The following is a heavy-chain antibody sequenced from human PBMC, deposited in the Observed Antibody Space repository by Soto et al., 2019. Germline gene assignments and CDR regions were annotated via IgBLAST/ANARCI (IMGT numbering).Heavy chain of an antibody. V-gene: IGHV3-48*03. CDR3: ARNRDSSGYYYHGWFDP. J-gene: IGHJ5*02. D-gene: IGHD3-22*01. CDR2: ISSSGSTI. CDR1: GFTFSSYE. Sequence: PGGSLRLSCAASGFTFSSYEMNWVRQAPGKGLEWVSYISSSGSTIYYADSVKGRFTISRDNAKNSLYLQMNSLRAEDTAVYYCARNRDSSGYYYHGWFDPWGQGTLVTVSS.